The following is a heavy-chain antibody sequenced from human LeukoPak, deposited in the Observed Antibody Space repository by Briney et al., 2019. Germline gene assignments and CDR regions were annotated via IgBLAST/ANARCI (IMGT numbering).Heavy chain of an antibody. D-gene: IGHD2-8*01. CDR2: IIVSGDRR. V-gene: IGHV3-23*01. CDR1: RVTFSKFA. CDR3: AQDPNGDYIGAFAS. Sequence: QAGGSLRLSCTASRVTFSKFAMTWVRQGQGKELEWVSSIIVSGDRRYYADSVKGRFTIYRDNSKNTLFLQMNSLRAEDTARYYCAQDPNGDYIGAFASWGQGTVVTVSS. J-gene: IGHJ3*01.